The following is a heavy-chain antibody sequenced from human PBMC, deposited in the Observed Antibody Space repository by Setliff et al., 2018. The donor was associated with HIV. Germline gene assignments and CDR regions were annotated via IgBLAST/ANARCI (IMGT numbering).Heavy chain of an antibody. V-gene: IGHV4-61*02. Sequence: SETLSLTCTVSGGSISSGSYYWNWIRQPAGKGLEWLGRIYHSGSTYYNPSLKSRVTISVDTSKNQFSLKLSSVTAADTAVYYWARHDSGGYYSLDYWGQGTLVTVS. J-gene: IGHJ4*02. CDR1: GGSISSGSYY. CDR2: IYHSGST. D-gene: IGHD3-22*01. CDR3: ARHDSGGYYSLDY.